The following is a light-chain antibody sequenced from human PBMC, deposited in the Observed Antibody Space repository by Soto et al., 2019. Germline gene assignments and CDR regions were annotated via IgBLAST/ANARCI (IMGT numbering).Light chain of an antibody. V-gene: IGLV1-40*01. CDR1: SSNIGARYD. CDR3: QSYDDSLSGSRV. CDR2: GNS. Sequence: QSALTQPPSLSGAPGQRVTISCTGSSSNIGARYDVHWYQQLPGTAPKLLIYGNSDRPSGVPDRFSGSKSGTSASLAITGLQAEDEADYYCQSYDDSLSGSRVFGTGTKVTVL. J-gene: IGLJ1*01.